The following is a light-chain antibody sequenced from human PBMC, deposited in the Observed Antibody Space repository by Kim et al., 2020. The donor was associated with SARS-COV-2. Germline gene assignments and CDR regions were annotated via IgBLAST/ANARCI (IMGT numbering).Light chain of an antibody. Sequence: EIVMTQSPATLSVSPGERATLSCRARQSVSSNLAWYQQKAGQAPRLLIYGASIRATGIPARFSGSGSGTEFTLTISILQSEDFAVYYCQQYNNWPGTFGQGTKLEI. CDR1: QSVSSN. V-gene: IGKV3D-15*03. CDR2: GAS. J-gene: IGKJ2*01. CDR3: QQYNNWPGT.